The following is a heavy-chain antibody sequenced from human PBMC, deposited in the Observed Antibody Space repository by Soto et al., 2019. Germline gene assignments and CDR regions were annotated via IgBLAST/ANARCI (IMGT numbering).Heavy chain of an antibody. J-gene: IGHJ3*02. D-gene: IGHD3-3*01. CDR2: INPATGAA. CDR3: VRGGGVGVAGSAAFDM. V-gene: IGHV1-2*02. CDR1: GYPVTAYY. Sequence: QLHLVQSGAVVKKPGASVTVSCSASGYPVTAYYMHWVRQAPGRGLEWMGGINPATGAAKYTQTFQGRVTMTRETSTSTVFMELGGLTSEDTAVFYCVRGGGVGVAGSAAFDMWGQGTLVTVSS.